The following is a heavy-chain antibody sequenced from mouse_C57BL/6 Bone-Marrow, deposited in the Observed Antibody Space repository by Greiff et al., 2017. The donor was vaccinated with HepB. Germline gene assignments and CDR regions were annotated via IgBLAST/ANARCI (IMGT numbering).Heavy chain of an antibody. CDR3: ARHGSDYYGSRDY. D-gene: IGHD1-1*01. V-gene: IGHV5-6*01. CDR2: ISSGGSYT. Sequence: VQLKESGGDLVKPGGSLKLSCAASGFTFSSYGMSWVRQTPDKRLEWVATISSGGSYTYYPDSVKGRFTISRDNAKNTLYLQMSSLKSEDTAMYYCARHGSDYYGSRDYWGQGTTLTVSS. J-gene: IGHJ2*01. CDR1: GFTFSSYG.